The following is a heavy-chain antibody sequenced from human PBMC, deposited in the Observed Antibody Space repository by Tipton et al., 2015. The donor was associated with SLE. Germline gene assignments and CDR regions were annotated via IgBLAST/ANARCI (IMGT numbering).Heavy chain of an antibody. CDR2: ICCGGNT. CDR1: GYSISSGYY. D-gene: IGHD6-13*01. V-gene: IGHV4-38-2*01. Sequence: TLSLTCAVSGYSISSGYYWGWIRQPPGKGLEWIGSICCGGNTYYNPSLKSRVTISVDTSKNQFSLKVSSVTPEDTAVYYCARGAGIAAADNYFDYWGQGTLVTVSS. J-gene: IGHJ4*02. CDR3: ARGAGIAAADNYFDY.